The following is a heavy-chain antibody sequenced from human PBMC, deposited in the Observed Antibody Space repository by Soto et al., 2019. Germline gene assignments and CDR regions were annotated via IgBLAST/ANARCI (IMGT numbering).Heavy chain of an antibody. V-gene: IGHV4-39*01. D-gene: IGHD3-22*01. J-gene: IGHJ4*02. Sequence: TSETLSLTCTVSGGSISIRNYYWGWLRRPPGKGLEWIGSIHYSGSTYHNPSLKSRVTISVDTSKSQFSLKLTSVTAADRAVYYCARGSVDTVDSSGCYEDWGQGTPVTVSS. CDR2: IHYSGST. CDR3: ARGSVDTVDSSGCYED. CDR1: GGSISIRNYY.